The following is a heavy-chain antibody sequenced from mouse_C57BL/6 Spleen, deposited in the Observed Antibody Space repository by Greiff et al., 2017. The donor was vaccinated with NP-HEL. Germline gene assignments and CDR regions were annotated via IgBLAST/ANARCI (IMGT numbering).Heavy chain of an antibody. V-gene: IGHV1-7*01. CDR3: TRYYDYGDWYFDV. CDR2: INPSSGYT. D-gene: IGHD2-4*01. Sequence: VQLQQSGAELAKPGASVKLSCKASGYTFTSYWMHWVKQRPGQGLEWIGYINPSSGYTKYNQKFKDKATLTADKSSSTAYMQLSSLTYEDSAFYYCTRYYDYGDWYFDVWGTGTTVTVSS. J-gene: IGHJ1*03. CDR1: GYTFTSYW.